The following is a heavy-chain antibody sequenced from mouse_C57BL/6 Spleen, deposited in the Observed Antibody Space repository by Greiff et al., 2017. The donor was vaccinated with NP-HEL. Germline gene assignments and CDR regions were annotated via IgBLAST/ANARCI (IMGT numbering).Heavy chain of an antibody. D-gene: IGHD4-1*01. J-gene: IGHJ3*01. CDR3: AKNRNWDEGFAY. V-gene: IGHV2-5*01. Sequence: VMLVESGPGLVQPSQSLSITCTVSGFSLTSYGVHWVRQSPGKGLEWLGVIWRGGSTDYNAAFMSRLSITKDNSKSQVFFKMNSLQADDTAIYYCAKNRNWDEGFAYWGQGTLVTVSA. CDR2: IWRGGST. CDR1: GFSLTSYG.